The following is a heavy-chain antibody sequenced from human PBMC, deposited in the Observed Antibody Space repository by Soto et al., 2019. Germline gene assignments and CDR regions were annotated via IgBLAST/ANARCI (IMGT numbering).Heavy chain of an antibody. Sequence: QVQLVQSGAEVKKPGASVKVSCKASGYTFTSYYMHWVRQAPGQGLEWMGIINPSGGSTSYAQKFQGRVTMTRDTSTSTVYMELSSLRSEDTAVYYCAREVPSGDYVTLFDLWGRGTLVTVSS. CDR2: INPSGGST. CDR3: AREVPSGDYVTLFDL. CDR1: GYTFTSYY. D-gene: IGHD4-17*01. J-gene: IGHJ2*01. V-gene: IGHV1-46*03.